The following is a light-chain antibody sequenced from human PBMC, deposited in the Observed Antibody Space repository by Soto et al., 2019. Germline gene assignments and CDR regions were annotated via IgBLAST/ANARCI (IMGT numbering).Light chain of an antibody. CDR2: GAS. CDR1: QSVSSN. CDR3: QQYNNCPPIT. J-gene: IGKJ2*01. V-gene: IGKV3-15*01. Sequence: EIVMTQSPATLSVSPGERATLSCRANQSVSSNLAWYQQKPGQAPRLLIYGASTRATGIPARFSGSGSGTEFTLTISSLQSEDFAVYYCQQYNNCPPITFGQGTKLEIK.